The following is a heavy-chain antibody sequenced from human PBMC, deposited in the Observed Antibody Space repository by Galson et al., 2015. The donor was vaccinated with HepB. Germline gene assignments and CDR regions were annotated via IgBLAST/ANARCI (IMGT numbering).Heavy chain of an antibody. CDR2: IIPLHDIP. CDR1: GVTFTMHA. D-gene: IGHD1-7*01. J-gene: IGHJ3*02. V-gene: IGHV1-69*10. Sequence: SVKVSCKASGVTFTMHAISWVRQVPGQGLEWMGGIIPLHDIPNYAQTFQGRLTITTDKPTTTAYMELTSLRPEDTAVYYCEGDDGREGTSVKLHRDDAFHIWGQGTLVTVS. CDR3: EGDDGREGTSVKLHRDDAFHI.